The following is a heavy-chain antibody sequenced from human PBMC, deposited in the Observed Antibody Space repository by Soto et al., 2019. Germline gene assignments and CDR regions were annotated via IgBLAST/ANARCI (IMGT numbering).Heavy chain of an antibody. CDR3: ERGYDILTGYPY. CDR1: GFTFSSYS. Sequence: EVQLVESGGGLVKPGGSLRLSCAASGFTFSSYSMNWVRQAPGKGLEWVSSISSSSSYIYYADSVKGRFTISRDNAKNSLYLQMNSLRAEDTAVYYCERGYDILTGYPYWGQGTLVTVSS. D-gene: IGHD3-9*01. CDR2: ISSSSSYI. V-gene: IGHV3-21*01. J-gene: IGHJ4*02.